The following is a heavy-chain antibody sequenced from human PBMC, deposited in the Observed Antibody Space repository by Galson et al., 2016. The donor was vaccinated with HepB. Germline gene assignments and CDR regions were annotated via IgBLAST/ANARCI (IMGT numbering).Heavy chain of an antibody. CDR3: ARGLFLEWSAIPYGMDV. Sequence: SVKVSCKASGYTFTSYGISWVRQAPGQGLEWMGWISAYNGNTNYAQKLQGRVTMTTDTSTSTAYMELRGLRSDDTAVYYCARGLFLEWSAIPYGMDVWGQGTTVTVSS. CDR1: GYTFTSYG. J-gene: IGHJ6*02. CDR2: ISAYNGNT. V-gene: IGHV1-18*01. D-gene: IGHD3-3*01.